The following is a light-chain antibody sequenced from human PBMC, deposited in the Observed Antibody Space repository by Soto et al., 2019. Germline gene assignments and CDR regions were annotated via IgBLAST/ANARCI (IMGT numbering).Light chain of an antibody. V-gene: IGLV2-11*01. CDR1: SSDVGGYNY. J-gene: IGLJ1*01. CDR2: DVI. Sequence: QSALTHPRSVSGSPGQSVTLSCTGTSSDVGGYNYVSWYQQHPGKAPKLMIYDVITRPSGVPDRFSGSKSGNTASLTISGLQAEDEADYYCCSYAGSYTFVFGTGTKLTVL. CDR3: CSYAGSYTFV.